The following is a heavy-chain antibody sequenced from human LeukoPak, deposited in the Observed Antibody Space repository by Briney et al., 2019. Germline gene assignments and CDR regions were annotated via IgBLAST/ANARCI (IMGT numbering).Heavy chain of an antibody. D-gene: IGHD6-13*01. CDR3: AKGNIAAAGSNWFDP. Sequence: GGSLRLSCAASGFTFSSYGMSWVRQAPGKGLEWVSAIIGSGGSTYYADSVKGRFTISRDNSKNTLYLQMNSLRAEDTAVYYCAKGNIAAAGSNWFDPWGQGTLVTVSS. CDR2: IIGSGGST. CDR1: GFTFSSYG. V-gene: IGHV3-23*01. J-gene: IGHJ5*02.